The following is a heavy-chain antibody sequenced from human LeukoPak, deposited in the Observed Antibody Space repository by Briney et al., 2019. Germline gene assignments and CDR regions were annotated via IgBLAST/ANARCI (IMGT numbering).Heavy chain of an antibody. V-gene: IGHV1-2*02. D-gene: IGHD6-19*01. CDR1: GYTFTGYY. CDR3: ARDPPRVAVAGTTPWDY. Sequence: ASVTVSCKASGYTFTGYYMHWVRQAPGQGLEWMGWINPNSGGTNYAQKFQGRVTMTRDTSISTAYMELSRLRSDDTAVYYCARDPPRVAVAGTTPWDYWGQGTLVTASS. CDR2: INPNSGGT. J-gene: IGHJ4*02.